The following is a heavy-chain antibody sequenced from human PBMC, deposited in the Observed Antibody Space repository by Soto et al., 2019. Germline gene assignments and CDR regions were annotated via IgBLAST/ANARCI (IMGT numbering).Heavy chain of an antibody. V-gene: IGHV3-30*18. Sequence: GGSLRLSCAASGFTFSSYGMHWVRQAPGKGLEWVAVISYDGSNKYYADSVKGRFTISRDNSKNTLYLQMNSLRAEDTAVYYCAKDQGSSGYGPLDYWGQGTLVTV. CDR1: GFTFSSYG. J-gene: IGHJ4*02. CDR3: AKDQGSSGYGPLDY. D-gene: IGHD3-22*01. CDR2: ISYDGSNK.